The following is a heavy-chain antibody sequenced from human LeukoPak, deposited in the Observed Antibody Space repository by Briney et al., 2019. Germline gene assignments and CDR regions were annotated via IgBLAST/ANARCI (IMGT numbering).Heavy chain of an antibody. D-gene: IGHD3-10*01. CDR2: IKQDGSEK. CDR3: ARLGMVRGHYYYYGMDV. CDR1: GFTFSSYW. V-gene: IGHV3-7*01. Sequence: GGSLRLSCAASGFTFSSYWMSWVRQAPGKGLEWVANIKQDGSEKYYVDSVKGRFTISRDNAKNSLYLQMNSLRAEDTAVYYCARLGMVRGHYYYYGMDVWGQGTTVTVSS. J-gene: IGHJ6*02.